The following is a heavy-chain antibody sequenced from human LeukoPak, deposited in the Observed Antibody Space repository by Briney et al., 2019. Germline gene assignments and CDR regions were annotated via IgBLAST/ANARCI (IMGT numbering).Heavy chain of an antibody. V-gene: IGHV3-53*01. Sequence: GGSLRLSCAASGFTVSSNYMSWVRQAPGKGLEWVSVIYSGGSTYYADSVKGRFTISRDNSKNTLYLQMNSLRAEDTAVYYCAREGDGYDILTGYPLQGAFDIWGQGTMVTVSS. D-gene: IGHD3-9*01. CDR1: GFTVSSNY. J-gene: IGHJ3*02. CDR3: AREGDGYDILTGYPLQGAFDI. CDR2: IYSGGST.